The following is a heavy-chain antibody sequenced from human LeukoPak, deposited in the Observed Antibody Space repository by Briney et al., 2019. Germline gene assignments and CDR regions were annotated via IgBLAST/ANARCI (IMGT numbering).Heavy chain of an antibody. Sequence: PSETLSLTCTVSGGSISSYYWSWIRQPPGKGLEWIGYIYYSGSTNYNPSLKSRVTISVDTSKNQFSLKLSSVTAADTAVYYCARGHSREGPDAFDIWGQGTMVTVSS. CDR2: IYYSGST. D-gene: IGHD3-22*01. V-gene: IGHV4-59*01. J-gene: IGHJ3*02. CDR3: ARGHSREGPDAFDI. CDR1: GGSISSYY.